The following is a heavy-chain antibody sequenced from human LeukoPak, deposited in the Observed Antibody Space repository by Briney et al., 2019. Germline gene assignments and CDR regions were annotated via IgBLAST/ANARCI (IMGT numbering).Heavy chain of an antibody. V-gene: IGHV3-7*05. CDR2: VNQDGSEK. J-gene: IGHJ4*02. CDR1: GFTFSRYW. D-gene: IGHD1-20*01. CDR3: ALYNWISKRDLDH. Sequence: GGSLRLSCAASGFTFSRYWMSWVRQAPGKGLEWVANVNQDGSEKYYVGSVKGRFTISRDNAKNSLYLQMNSLRAEDTAVYYCALYNWISKRDLDHWGQGTLVTVSS.